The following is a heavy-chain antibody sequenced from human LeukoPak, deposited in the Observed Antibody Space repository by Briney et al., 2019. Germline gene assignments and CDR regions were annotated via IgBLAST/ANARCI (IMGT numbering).Heavy chain of an antibody. CDR3: ARTGSLFGYYYYYYGMDV. J-gene: IGHJ6*02. V-gene: IGHV1-2*02. D-gene: IGHD3-16*01. Sequence: ASVKVSCKASGYTFTGYYMHWVRQAPRQGLGCMGWINPNSGGTNYAQKFQGRVTMTRDTSISTAYMELSRLRSDDTAVYYCARTGSLFGYYYYYYGMDVWGQGTTVTVSS. CDR1: GYTFTGYY. CDR2: INPNSGGT.